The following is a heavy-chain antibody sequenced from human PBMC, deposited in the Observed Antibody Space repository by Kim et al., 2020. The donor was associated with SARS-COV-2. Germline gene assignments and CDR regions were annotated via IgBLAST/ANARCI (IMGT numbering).Heavy chain of an antibody. D-gene: IGHD5-18*01. CDR2: INHSGST. CDR1: GGSFSGYY. V-gene: IGHV4-34*01. Sequence: SETLSLTCAVYGGSFSGYYWSWIRQPPGKGLEWIGEINHSGSTNYNPSLKSRVTISVDTSKNQFSLKLSSVTAADTAVYYCARDRGLRGYSYGDYTYYFDYWGQGTLVTVSS. CDR3: ARDRGLRGYSYGDYTYYFDY. J-gene: IGHJ4*02.